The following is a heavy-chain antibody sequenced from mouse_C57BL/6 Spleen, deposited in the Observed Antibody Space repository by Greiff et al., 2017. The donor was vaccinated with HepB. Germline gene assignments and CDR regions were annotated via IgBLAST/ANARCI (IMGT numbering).Heavy chain of an antibody. CDR3: ARWIDSFRAMDY. J-gene: IGHJ4*01. Sequence: QVQLQQSGAELVKPGASVKISCKASGYAFSSYWMNWVKQRPGKGLEWIGQIYPGDGDTNYNGKFKGKATLTADKSSSTAYMQLSSLTSEDSAVYFCARWIDSFRAMDYWGQGTSVTVSS. V-gene: IGHV1-80*01. D-gene: IGHD3-2*01. CDR2: IYPGDGDT. CDR1: GYAFSSYW.